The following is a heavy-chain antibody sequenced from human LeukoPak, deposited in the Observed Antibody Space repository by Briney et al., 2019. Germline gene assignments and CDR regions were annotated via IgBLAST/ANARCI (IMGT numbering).Heavy chain of an antibody. CDR2: IYYSGST. Sequence: SETLSLTCTVSGGSISSYYWSWIRQPPGKGLEWIGYIYYSGSTNYNPSPKSRVTISVDTSKNQFSLKLSSVTAADTAVYYCARVGWQQLIYVWGQRTTVTVSS. J-gene: IGHJ6*02. V-gene: IGHV4-59*08. CDR3: ARVGWQQLIYV. CDR1: GGSISSYY. D-gene: IGHD6-13*01.